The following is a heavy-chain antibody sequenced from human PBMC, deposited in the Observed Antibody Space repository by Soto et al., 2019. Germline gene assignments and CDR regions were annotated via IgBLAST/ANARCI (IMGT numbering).Heavy chain of an antibody. V-gene: IGHV1-18*01. D-gene: IGHD2-2*01. J-gene: IGHJ5*02. CDR3: ARVVPCADARFGP. CDR2: ISLYSDGT. CDR1: GYTFSNYG. Sequence: ASVKVSCKTSGYTFSNYGITWVRQAPGQPLEWLGWISLYSDGTNYAQKFQGRVSMTTDTSTTTAYMELSSLRSDETAVYYCARVVPCADARFGPCGQGTPGHRLL.